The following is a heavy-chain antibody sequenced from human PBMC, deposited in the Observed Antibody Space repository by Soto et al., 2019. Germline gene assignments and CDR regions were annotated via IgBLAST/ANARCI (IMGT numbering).Heavy chain of an antibody. CDR3: ARESRVTMIVVGMRAFDI. D-gene: IGHD3-22*01. CDR2: IIPIFGTA. CDR1: GGTFSSYA. Sequence: QVQLVQSGAEVKKPGSSVKVSCKASGGTFSSYAISWVRQAPGQGLEWMGGIIPIFGTANYAQKFQGRVTITADESTSTAYMELSSLRSEDTAVYYCARESRVTMIVVGMRAFDIWGQGTMVTVSS. J-gene: IGHJ3*02. V-gene: IGHV1-69*01.